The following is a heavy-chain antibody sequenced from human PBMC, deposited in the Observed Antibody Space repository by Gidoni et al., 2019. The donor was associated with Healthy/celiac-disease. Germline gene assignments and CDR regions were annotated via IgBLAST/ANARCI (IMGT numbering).Heavy chain of an antibody. CDR3: ARDLYDSSGYYHY. V-gene: IGHV3-48*02. D-gene: IGHD3-22*01. J-gene: IGHJ4*02. CDR2: ISSSSSTI. CDR1: GFTFSSYS. Sequence: EVQLVESGGGLVQPGGSLRLSCAASGFTFSSYSINWVRQAPGKGLGWVSYISSSSSTIYYAESVRGRFTISRDNVKNLLYLQMNSLRDEDTAVYYCARDLYDSSGYYHYWGQGTLVTVSS.